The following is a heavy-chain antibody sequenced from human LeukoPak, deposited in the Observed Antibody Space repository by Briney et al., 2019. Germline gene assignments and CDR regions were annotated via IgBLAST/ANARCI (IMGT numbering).Heavy chain of an antibody. CDR1: GYSFTSYW. V-gene: IGHV5-51*01. CDR2: IYPGDSDT. D-gene: IGHD4-17*01. J-gene: IGHJ6*02. Sequence: GESLKISCKGSGYSFTSYWIGWVRQMPGKGLEWMGIIYPGDSDTRYSPSFQGQVTISADKSISTAYLQWSSLKASDTAVYYCARLPSLYGDYYYYYGMDVWGQGTTVTVSS. CDR3: ARLPSLYGDYYYYYGMDV.